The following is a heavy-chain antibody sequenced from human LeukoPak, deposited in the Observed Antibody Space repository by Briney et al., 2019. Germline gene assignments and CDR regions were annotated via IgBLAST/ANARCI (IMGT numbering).Heavy chain of an antibody. CDR3: ASCGCYSNYLFWYFDY. CDR1: GGTFSSYA. D-gene: IGHD4-11*01. Sequence: AASVKVSCKASGGTFSSYAISWVRQAPGQGLEWMGGIIPIFGTANYAQKFQGRVTITADESTSTAYMELSSLRSEDTAVYYCASCGCYSNYLFWYFDYWGQGTLVTVSS. CDR2: IIPIFGTA. J-gene: IGHJ4*02. V-gene: IGHV1-69*01.